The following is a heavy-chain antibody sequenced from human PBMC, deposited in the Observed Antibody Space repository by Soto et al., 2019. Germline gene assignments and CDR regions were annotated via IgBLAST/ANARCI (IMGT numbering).Heavy chain of an antibody. CDR1: GYTFTSYD. V-gene: IGHV1-8*01. Sequence: ASVKVSCKASGYTFTSYDINWVRQATGQGLEWMGWMNPNSGNTGYAQKFQGRVTMTRNTSISTAYMELSSLRSEDTAVYYCARDQVWDGYSSSWYSLGYYYMDVWGKGTKVTVSS. J-gene: IGHJ6*03. CDR3: ARDQVWDGYSSSWYSLGYYYMDV. CDR2: MNPNSGNT. D-gene: IGHD6-13*01.